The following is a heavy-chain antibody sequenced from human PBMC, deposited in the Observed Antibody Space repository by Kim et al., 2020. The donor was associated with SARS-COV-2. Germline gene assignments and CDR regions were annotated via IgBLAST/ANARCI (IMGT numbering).Heavy chain of an antibody. Sequence: GGSLRLSCAASGFTFSDYYMSWIRQAPGKGLEWVSYISSSSSYTNYADSVKGRFTISRDNAKNSLYLQMNSLRAEDTAVYYCARVGVGGYSYGPRRQHWYFDLWGRGTLVTVSS. CDR3: ARVGVGGYSYGPRRQHWYFDL. D-gene: IGHD5-18*01. J-gene: IGHJ2*01. V-gene: IGHV3-11*03. CDR2: ISSSSSYT. CDR1: GFTFSDYY.